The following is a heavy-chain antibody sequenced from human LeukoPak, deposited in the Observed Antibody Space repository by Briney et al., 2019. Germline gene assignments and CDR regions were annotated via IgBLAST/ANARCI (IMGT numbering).Heavy chain of an antibody. J-gene: IGHJ5*02. CDR2: ISSSGSTI. V-gene: IGHV3-11*01. CDR3: AGPMRRSDWFDP. CDR1: GFTFSDYY. Sequence: GGSLRLSCAASGFTFSDYYMSWIRQAPGKGLEWVSYISSSGSTIYYADSVKGRFTISRDNAKNSLYLQMNSLRAEDTAVYYCAGPMRRSDWFDPWGQGTLVTVSS. D-gene: IGHD5-24*01.